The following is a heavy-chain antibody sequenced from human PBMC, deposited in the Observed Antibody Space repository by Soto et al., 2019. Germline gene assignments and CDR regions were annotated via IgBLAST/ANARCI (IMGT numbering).Heavy chain of an antibody. Sequence: PGGSLRLSCSASGFTINNYAMHWVRQAPGKGLEYVSAIDSNGGSTYYADSVRGRFPISRDNSKNTLYLQMSSLRPEDTAVYYCVKGPYSISTHYFDYWGQGTLVTVSS. D-gene: IGHD6-6*01. CDR3: VKGPYSISTHYFDY. V-gene: IGHV3-64D*06. J-gene: IGHJ4*02. CDR1: GFTINNYA. CDR2: IDSNGGST.